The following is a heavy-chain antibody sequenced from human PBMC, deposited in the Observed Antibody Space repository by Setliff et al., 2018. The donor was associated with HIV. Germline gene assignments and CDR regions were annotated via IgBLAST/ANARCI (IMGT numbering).Heavy chain of an antibody. Sequence: SETLSLTCTVSGGSISSGTYFWSWIRQPARKGLEWIGHIHTSGNANYNPSLNSRVTISVDTSKNHFSLKLSSVTAADTAVYYCARSLLPSITVAGTIGYWGQGSLVTVSS. J-gene: IGHJ4*02. CDR3: ARSLLPSITVAGTIGY. V-gene: IGHV4-61*09. D-gene: IGHD6-19*01. CDR1: GGSISSGTYF. CDR2: IHTSGNA.